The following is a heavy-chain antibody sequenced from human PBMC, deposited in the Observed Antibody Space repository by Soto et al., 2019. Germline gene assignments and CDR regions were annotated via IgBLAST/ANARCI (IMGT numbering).Heavy chain of an antibody. CDR1: GFTFSDYY. V-gene: IGHV3-11*01. D-gene: IGHD2-2*01. CDR2: ISSSGSTI. CDR3: GGCAWDIVVVPAPLDYYMDV. J-gene: IGHJ6*03. Sequence: GGSLRLSCAASGFTFSDYYMSWIRQAPGKGLEWVSYISSSGSTIYYADSVKGRFTISRDNAKNSLYLQMNSLRAEDTAVYYCGGCAWDIVVVPAPLDYYMDVWGKGTTVTVS.